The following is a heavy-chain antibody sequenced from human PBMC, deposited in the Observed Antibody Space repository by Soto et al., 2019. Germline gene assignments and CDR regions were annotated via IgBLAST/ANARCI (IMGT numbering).Heavy chain of an antibody. CDR3: AGDPPGGGDY. Sequence: QVQLVQSGAEVKKPGALVKVSCEASGYSFTSYGISWVRQAPGQGLEWMGWIGAYNGNTNYAQKYQGRGTMTTDTSTSTAYMELRSLRSDDTAVYYCAGDPPGGGDYWGQGTLVTVSS. CDR2: IGAYNGNT. D-gene: IGHD3-10*01. V-gene: IGHV1-18*01. J-gene: IGHJ4*02. CDR1: GYSFTSYG.